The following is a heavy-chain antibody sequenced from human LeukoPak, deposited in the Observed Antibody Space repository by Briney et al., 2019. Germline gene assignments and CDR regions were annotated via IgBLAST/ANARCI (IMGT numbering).Heavy chain of an antibody. CDR2: IYTLGST. CDR1: GGSISTGGFY. CDR3: ARDNTVMATDY. J-gene: IGHJ4*02. D-gene: IGHD5-18*01. Sequence: SETLSLTCTVSGGSISTGGFYWSWIRQPAGKGLEWIGRIYTLGSTNYSPSLKSRVTISVDTSKNQFSLKLSSVTAADTAVYYCARDNTVMATDYWGQGTLVTVSS. V-gene: IGHV4-61*02.